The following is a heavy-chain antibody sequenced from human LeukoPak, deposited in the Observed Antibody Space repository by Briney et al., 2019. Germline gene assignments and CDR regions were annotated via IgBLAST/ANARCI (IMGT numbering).Heavy chain of an antibody. D-gene: IGHD3-22*01. CDR1: GFTVSSNY. CDR3: ARTYYYDSSGYSFDY. Sequence: GGSLRLSCAASGFTVSSNYMSWVRQAAGKGLEGVAVIYSGGSTYYADSVKGRFTISRDNSKNTLYLQMNSLRAEDTAVYYCARTYYYDSSGYSFDYWGQGTLVTVSS. V-gene: IGHV3-53*01. CDR2: IYSGGST. J-gene: IGHJ4*02.